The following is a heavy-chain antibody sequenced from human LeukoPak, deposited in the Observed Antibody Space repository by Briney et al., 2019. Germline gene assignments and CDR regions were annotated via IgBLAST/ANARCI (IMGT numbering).Heavy chain of an antibody. Sequence: PLETLSLTCTVSGGSISSYYWSWIRQPPGKGLEWIGYIYYSGSTNYNPSLKSRVTISVDTSKNQFSLKLSSVTAADTAVYYCARAVGDFWSGYPDAFDIWGQGTMVTVSS. CDR3: ARAVGDFWSGYPDAFDI. J-gene: IGHJ3*02. D-gene: IGHD3-3*01. CDR2: IYYSGST. CDR1: GGSISSYY. V-gene: IGHV4-59*01.